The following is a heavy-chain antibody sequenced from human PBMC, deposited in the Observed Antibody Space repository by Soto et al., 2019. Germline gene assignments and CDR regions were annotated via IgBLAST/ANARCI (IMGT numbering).Heavy chain of an antibody. CDR3: ARESEDLTSNFDY. CDR2: IYSIGPT. J-gene: IGHJ4*02. V-gene: IGHV3-66*01. CDR1: GFTISNNY. Sequence: GSLRLSCAASGFTISNNYMNWVRQAPGKGLEWVSVIYSIGPTYYADSVKGRFTISRDNAKNSLYLEMNSLRAEDTAVYYCARESEDLTSNFDYWGQGTLVTVSS.